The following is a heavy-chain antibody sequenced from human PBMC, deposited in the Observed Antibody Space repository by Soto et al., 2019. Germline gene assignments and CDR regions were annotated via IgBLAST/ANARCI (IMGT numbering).Heavy chain of an antibody. D-gene: IGHD3-10*01. CDR1: GGTFSSYT. CDR2: IIPILGIA. V-gene: IGHV1-69*02. Sequence: QVQLVQSGAEVKKPGSSVKVSCKASGGTFSSYTISWVRQAPGQGLEWMGRIIPILGIANYAQKFQGRVTITADKSTSTAYMELSSLRSEDTAVYYCASSLTGGITMVRGGEDYWGQGTLVTVSS. J-gene: IGHJ4*02. CDR3: ASSLTGGITMVRGGEDY.